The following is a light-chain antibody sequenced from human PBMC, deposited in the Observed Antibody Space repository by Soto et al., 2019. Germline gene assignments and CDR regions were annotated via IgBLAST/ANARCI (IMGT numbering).Light chain of an antibody. CDR1: QSFSSSY. Sequence: EIVLTQSPGTLSLSPGERATLSCRASQSFSSSYLAWYQQKPGQAPRLLIYGASSRATGIPDRFSGSGSGTDFTLTISSLEPEDFAVYYCQHYGSALFTFGPGTKVAI. V-gene: IGKV3-20*01. CDR3: QHYGSALFT. CDR2: GAS. J-gene: IGKJ3*01.